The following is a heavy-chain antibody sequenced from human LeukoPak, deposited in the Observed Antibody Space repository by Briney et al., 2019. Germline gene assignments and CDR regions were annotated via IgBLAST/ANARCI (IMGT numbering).Heavy chain of an antibody. CDR3: AKSWNYYDSSGDDALDI. Sequence: GGSLRLSCAASGFTFSSYSMNWVRQAPGKGLERVSSISSSSSYIYYADSVKGRFTISRDNSKNTLYLQMNSLRVEDTAVYYCAKSWNYYDSSGDDALDIWGQGTMVTVSS. J-gene: IGHJ3*02. CDR1: GFTFSSYS. V-gene: IGHV3-21*04. D-gene: IGHD3-22*01. CDR2: ISSSSSYI.